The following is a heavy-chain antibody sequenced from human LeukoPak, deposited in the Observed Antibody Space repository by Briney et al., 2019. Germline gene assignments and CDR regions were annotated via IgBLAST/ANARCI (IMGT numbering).Heavy chain of an antibody. D-gene: IGHD2-21*02. J-gene: IGHJ4*02. CDR1: GYTFTSYG. CDR3: ARDRGSYCGGDCYPDY. CDR2: ISAYNGNT. Sequence: ATVKVSCKASGYTFTSYGISWVRQAPGQGLEWMGWISAYNGNTNYAQKLQGRVTMTTDTSTSTAYMELRSLRSDDTAVYYCARDRGSYCGGDCYPDYWGQGTLVTVSS. V-gene: IGHV1-18*01.